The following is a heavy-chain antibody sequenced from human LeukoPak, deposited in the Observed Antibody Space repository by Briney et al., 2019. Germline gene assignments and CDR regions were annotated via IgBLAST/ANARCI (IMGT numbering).Heavy chain of an antibody. CDR2: ISYDGSNK. CDR3: ARRLITGTTLEYFQH. D-gene: IGHD1-7*01. V-gene: IGHV3-30-3*01. J-gene: IGHJ1*01. CDR1: GFTFSSYA. Sequence: GGSLRLSCAASGFTFSSYAMHWVRQAPGKGLEWVAVISYDGSNKYYADSVKGRFTISRDNSKNTLYLQMNSLRAEDTAVYYCARRLITGTTLEYFQHGGQGTLVTVSP.